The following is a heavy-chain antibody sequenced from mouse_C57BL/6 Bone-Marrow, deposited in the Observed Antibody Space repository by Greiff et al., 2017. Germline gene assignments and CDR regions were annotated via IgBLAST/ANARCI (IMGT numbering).Heavy chain of an antibody. Sequence: QVQLQQPGAELVKPGASVKLSCKASGYTFTSYWLHWVKQRPGQGLAWIGMIHPNSGSTNYNEKFKSKAKLTVDKSSSTAYMQRSSLASEDSAVYSCAIAVPLVFGVGGRGITVTVSS. CDR3: AIAVPLVFGV. V-gene: IGHV1-64*01. J-gene: IGHJ1*03. D-gene: IGHD5-1*01. CDR2: IHPNSGST. CDR1: GYTFTSYW.